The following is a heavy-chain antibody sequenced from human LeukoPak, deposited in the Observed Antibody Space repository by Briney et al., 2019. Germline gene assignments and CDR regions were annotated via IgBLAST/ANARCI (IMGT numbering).Heavy chain of an antibody. D-gene: IGHD2-21*02. Sequence: GESLKISCKGSGYTFTNYWIGWVRQMPGKGLEWMGIIYPDDSDTNYSPSFQGQVTISADKSISTAYLQWSSLKASDTAMYYCARHEGLSTASDSWGQGTLVTVSS. V-gene: IGHV5-51*01. CDR2: IYPDDSDT. CDR1: GYTFTNYW. CDR3: ARHEGLSTASDS. J-gene: IGHJ4*02.